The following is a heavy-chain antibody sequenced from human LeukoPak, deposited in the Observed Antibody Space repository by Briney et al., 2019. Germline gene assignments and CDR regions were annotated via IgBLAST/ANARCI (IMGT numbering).Heavy chain of an antibody. D-gene: IGHD1-1*01. CDR3: AYKWSCDY. CDR2: IGSGGDA. CDR1: GFTFSSYA. Sequence: GGSLRLSCATSGFTFSSYAMTWVRQPPGKGLEWVSAIGSGGDAKYAESVKGRFTISRDNSKKTLYLQMSSLRAEDSAIYYCAYKWSCDYWGQGTLVTVSS. V-gene: IGHV3-23*01. J-gene: IGHJ4*02.